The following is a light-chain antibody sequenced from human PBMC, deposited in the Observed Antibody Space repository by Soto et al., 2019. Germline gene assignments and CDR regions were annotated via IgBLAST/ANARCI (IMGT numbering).Light chain of an antibody. Sequence: IQMTQSPLFLSASVGDRVTITCQASHDITNYLNWYQQKPGKAPKLLIYDASMLETGVPSRFSGGGSGTHVTLTISSLHLEDVATYYCQQHDSFPYIFGPGTKLEIK. V-gene: IGKV1-33*01. J-gene: IGKJ2*01. CDR3: QQHDSFPYI. CDR1: HDITNY. CDR2: DAS.